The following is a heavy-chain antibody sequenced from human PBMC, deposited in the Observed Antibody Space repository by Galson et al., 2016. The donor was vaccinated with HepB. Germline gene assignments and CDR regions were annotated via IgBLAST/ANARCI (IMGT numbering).Heavy chain of an antibody. CDR1: DFPIRNYG. CDR2: ISGSGSGT. D-gene: IGHD3-16*02. Sequence: SLRLSCAAFDFPIRNYGMGWVRQAPGKGLEWVSGISGSGSGTYYAGTFYADSVKGRFTISRDTSKNTLYLQMNSLRAEDTAVYDCAKYRQGDFDYWGQGTLVTVSS. CDR3: AKYRQGDFDY. V-gene: IGHV3-23*01. J-gene: IGHJ4*02.